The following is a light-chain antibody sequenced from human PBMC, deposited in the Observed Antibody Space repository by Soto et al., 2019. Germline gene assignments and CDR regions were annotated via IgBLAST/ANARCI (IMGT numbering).Light chain of an antibody. CDR2: GSS. V-gene: IGKV3-20*01. CDR1: QSISSNY. CDR3: QQYGSSPFT. J-gene: IGKJ3*01. Sequence: EIVLTQSPGTLSLSPGERATLSCWASQSISSNYLAWYQQKPGQAPRLLISGSSIRATGIPKRFSGSASGTNFTLTISSLEPEDFEVFYCQQYGSSPFTFGPGTKVDFK.